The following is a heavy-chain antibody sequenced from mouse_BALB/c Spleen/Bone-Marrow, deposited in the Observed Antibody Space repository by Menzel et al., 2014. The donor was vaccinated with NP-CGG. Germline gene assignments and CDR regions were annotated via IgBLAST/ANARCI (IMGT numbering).Heavy chain of an antibody. CDR3: ATYEGGTFDY. D-gene: IGHD3-3*01. J-gene: IGHJ2*01. V-gene: IGHV3-8*02. CDR1: GDSITSGY. Sequence: EVKLEESGPSLVKPSQTLSLTCSVTGDSITSGYWNWIRKFPGNKLEFMGYISYSGSTYYNPSLKSRISITRVTSKTQYYLQLNSVTTEDTATYYCATYEGGTFDYWGQGTTLTVSS. CDR2: ISYSGST.